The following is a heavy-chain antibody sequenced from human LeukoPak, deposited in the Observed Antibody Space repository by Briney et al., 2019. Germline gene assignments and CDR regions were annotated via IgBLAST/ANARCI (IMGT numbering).Heavy chain of an antibody. V-gene: IGHV4-34*01. CDR1: GGSFSGYY. J-gene: IGHJ5*02. Sequence: SETLSLTCAVYGGSFSGYYWSWIRQPPGKGLEWIGEINHSGSTYYNPSLKSRVTISVDTSKNQFSLKLSSVTAADTAVYYCARHPRGYDILTGLLLWFDPWGQGTLVTVSS. CDR2: INHSGST. CDR3: ARHPRGYDILTGLLLWFDP. D-gene: IGHD3-9*01.